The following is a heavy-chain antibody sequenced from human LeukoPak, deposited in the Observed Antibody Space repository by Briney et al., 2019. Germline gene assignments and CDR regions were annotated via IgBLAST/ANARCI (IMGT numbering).Heavy chain of an antibody. Sequence: SETLSLTWAVYGGSFSGYYWSWIRQPPGKGLEWIGEINHSGSTNYNPSLKSRVTISVDTSKNQFSLKLSSVTAADTAVYYCARGPDSSSCWGQGTLVTVSS. CDR2: INHSGST. J-gene: IGHJ4*02. V-gene: IGHV4-34*01. D-gene: IGHD6-13*01. CDR3: ARGPDSSSC. CDR1: GGSFSGYY.